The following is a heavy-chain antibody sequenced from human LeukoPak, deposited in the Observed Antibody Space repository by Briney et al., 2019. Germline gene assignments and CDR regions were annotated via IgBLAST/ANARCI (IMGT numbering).Heavy chain of an antibody. D-gene: IGHD3-22*01. CDR3: ARTVNYYDTSGYSYYFDY. J-gene: IGHJ4*02. V-gene: IGHV4-59*01. CDR2: IYYKGST. CDR1: GGSITDYY. Sequence: PETLSLTCNVSGGSITDYYWSWIRQPPGKGLEWIGYIYYKGSTNYNPSLRSRVTISADTSKNLFSLKLSSVTTADTAVYYCARTVNYYDTSGYSYYFDYWGQGTLVTVSS.